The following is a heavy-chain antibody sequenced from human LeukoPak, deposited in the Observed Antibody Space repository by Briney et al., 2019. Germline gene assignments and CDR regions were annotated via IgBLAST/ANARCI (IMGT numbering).Heavy chain of an antibody. CDR3: ARDPSSGWYVGGWEAFDI. Sequence: SQTLSLTCAISGDSVSSNSAAWNWIRQSPSRGLEWLGRTYYRCKWYNDYAVSVKSRITINPDTSENQFSLQLNSVTPEDTAVYYCARDPSSGWYVGGWEAFDIWGQGTMVTVSS. J-gene: IGHJ3*02. V-gene: IGHV6-1*01. CDR2: TYYRCKWYN. D-gene: IGHD6-19*01. CDR1: GDSVSSNSAA.